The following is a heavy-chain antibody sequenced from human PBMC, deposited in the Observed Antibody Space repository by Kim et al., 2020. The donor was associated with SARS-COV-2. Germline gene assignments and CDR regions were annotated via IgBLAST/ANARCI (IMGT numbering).Heavy chain of an antibody. D-gene: IGHD5-12*01. Sequence: QKFQSRVSVTRDTSTSTVYMELSSLRSEDTALYYCAREEKRKSGYELIDYWGQGTLVTVSS. V-gene: IGHV1-46*01. J-gene: IGHJ4*02. CDR3: AREEKRKSGYELIDY.